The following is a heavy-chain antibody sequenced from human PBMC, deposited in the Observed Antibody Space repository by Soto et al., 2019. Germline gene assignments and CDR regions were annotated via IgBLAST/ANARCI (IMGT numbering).Heavy chain of an antibody. CDR2: IYYSGST. V-gene: IGHV4-30-4*01. D-gene: IGHD1-26*01. Sequence: TLSLTCTVSGGSISSGEYYWSWIRQPPGKSLEWIGYIYYSGSTYYNPSLKSRVTISVDTSKNQFSLKLSSVTAADTAVYYCAREGGIVGATTVDYWGQGTLVTVSS. CDR1: GGSISSGEYY. CDR3: AREGGIVGATTVDY. J-gene: IGHJ4*02.